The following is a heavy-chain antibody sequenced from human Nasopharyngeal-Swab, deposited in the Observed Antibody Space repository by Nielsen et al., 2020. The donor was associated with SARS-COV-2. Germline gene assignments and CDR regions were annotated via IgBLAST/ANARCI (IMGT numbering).Heavy chain of an antibody. V-gene: IGHV3-23*03. D-gene: IGHD6-13*01. CDR2: IHADPSNT. Sequence: GGSLRLSCAASGFTFSSYAMSWVRQAPGKGLERVSVIHADPSNTYYVDSVKGRFTSSRDNSKQTLLPQMDSLRVEDTAVYYCAKVRSWRLDAFDSWGQGTLVTVSS. J-gene: IGHJ4*02. CDR3: AKVRSWRLDAFDS. CDR1: GFTFSSYA.